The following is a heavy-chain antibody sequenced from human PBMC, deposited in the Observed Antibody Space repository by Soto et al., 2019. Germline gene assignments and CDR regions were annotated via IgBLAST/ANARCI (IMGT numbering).Heavy chain of an antibody. D-gene: IGHD6-19*01. J-gene: IGHJ6*02. Sequence: QVQLVQSGAEVKKPGSSVKVSCKASGGTFSNYAISWVRQAPGQGLEWMGGIIPSFGTTYYAQKFLGRVTVLAEESTTTAYLELSSLRSADTAMYYCARVEAVAGISNYHGLDVWGQGTAVSVSS. CDR2: IIPSFGTT. CDR3: ARVEAVAGISNYHGLDV. CDR1: GGTFSNYA. V-gene: IGHV1-69*12.